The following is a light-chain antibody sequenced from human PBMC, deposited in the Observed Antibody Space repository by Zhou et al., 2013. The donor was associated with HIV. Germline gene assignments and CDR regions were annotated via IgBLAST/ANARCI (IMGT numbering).Light chain of an antibody. CDR2: LAS. Sequence: DIVMTQSPLSLPVTPGEPASISCRSSHNLLHRNGFNYFHWFLQKPGLSPQLLISLASLRASGVPDRFSGSGSGTDFTLKISRVEAEDVGVYYCMQGSHWPPRRYTFGQGTKLEIK. CDR3: MQGSHWPPRRYT. J-gene: IGKJ2*01. V-gene: IGKV2-28*01. CDR1: HNLLHRNGFNY.